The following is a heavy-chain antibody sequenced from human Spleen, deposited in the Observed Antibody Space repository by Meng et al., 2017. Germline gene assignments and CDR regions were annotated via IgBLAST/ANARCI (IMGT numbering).Heavy chain of an antibody. D-gene: IGHD4-17*01. J-gene: IGHJ4*02. V-gene: IGHV3-48*04. CDR1: GFAFSSYA. CDR3: ARDHYGETYFDY. CDR2: ISSSGSTI. Sequence: GESLKISCAASGFAFSSYALHWVRRAPGKGLEWVSYISSSGSTIYYADSVKGRFTISRDNAKNSLYLQMNSLRAEDTAVYYCARDHYGETYFDYWGQGTLVTVSS.